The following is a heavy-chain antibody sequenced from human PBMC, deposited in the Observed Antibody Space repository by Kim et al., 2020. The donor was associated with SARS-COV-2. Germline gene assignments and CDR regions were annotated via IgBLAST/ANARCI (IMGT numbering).Heavy chain of an antibody. J-gene: IGHJ4*02. D-gene: IGHD4-4*01. CDR2: ISYDGSNK. CDR3: ARDGDDYSNYVFDY. CDR1: GFTFSSYA. V-gene: IGHV3-30*04. Sequence: GGSLRLSCAASGFTFSSYAMHWVRQAPGKGLEWVAVISYDGSNKYYADSVKGRFTISRYNSKNTLYLQMNSLRAEDTAVYYCARDGDDYSNYVFDYWGQGTLVTVSS.